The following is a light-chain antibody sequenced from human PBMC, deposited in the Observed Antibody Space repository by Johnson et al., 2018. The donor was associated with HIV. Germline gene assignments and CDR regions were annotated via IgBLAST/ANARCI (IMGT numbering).Light chain of an antibody. Sequence: QSVLTQPPSVSAAPGQKVTISCSGSSSNIGNNYVSWYQQLPGTAPKLLIYENNKRPSGIPDRFSGSKSGTSATLGITGLQTGDEADYYCGTWDSNLSVYVVGTGTKVSVL. CDR1: SSNIGNNY. V-gene: IGLV1-51*02. J-gene: IGLJ1*01. CDR3: GTWDSNLSVYV. CDR2: ENN.